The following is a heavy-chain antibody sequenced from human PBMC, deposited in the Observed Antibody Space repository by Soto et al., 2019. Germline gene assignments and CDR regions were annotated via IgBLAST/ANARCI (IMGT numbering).Heavy chain of an antibody. Sequence: PSETLSLTCAVSGGSISSGGYSWSWIRQPPGKGLEWIGYIYHSGSTYYNPSLKSRVTISVDRSKNQFSLKLSSVTAADTAVYYCARSYYDFWSGSHPFDYWGQGTLVTVSS. CDR2: IYHSGST. J-gene: IGHJ4*02. CDR3: ARSYYDFWSGSHPFDY. D-gene: IGHD3-3*01. V-gene: IGHV4-30-2*01. CDR1: GGSISSGGYS.